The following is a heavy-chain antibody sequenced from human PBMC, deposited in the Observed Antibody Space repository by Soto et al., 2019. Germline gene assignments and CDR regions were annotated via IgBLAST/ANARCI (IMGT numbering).Heavy chain of an antibody. CDR2: ISSSSSYI. J-gene: IGHJ4*02. D-gene: IGHD3-10*01. V-gene: IGHV3-21*01. CDR1: GFTFSSYS. Sequence: EVQLVESGGGLVKPGGSLRLSCAASGFTFSSYSMNWVRQAPGKGLEWVSSISSSSSYIYYADSVKGRFTISRDNAKNSLYRQRNSLRAEDTAVYYGARDPGEDYYGSGSRDYWGQGTLVTVSS. CDR3: ARDPGEDYYGSGSRDY.